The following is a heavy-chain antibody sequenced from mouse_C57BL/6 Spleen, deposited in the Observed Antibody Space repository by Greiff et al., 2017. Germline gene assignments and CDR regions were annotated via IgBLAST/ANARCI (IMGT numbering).Heavy chain of an antibody. CDR3: ARRSSTVAYYAMDY. CDR2: ISSGGSYT. D-gene: IGHD1-1*01. Sequence: DVHLVESGGDLVKPGGSLKLSCAASGFTFSSYGMSWVRQTPDKRLEWVATISSGGSYTYYPDSVKGRFTISRDNAKNTLYLQMSSLKSEDTAMYYCARRSSTVAYYAMDYWGQGTSVTVSS. J-gene: IGHJ4*01. CDR1: GFTFSSYG. V-gene: IGHV5-6*02.